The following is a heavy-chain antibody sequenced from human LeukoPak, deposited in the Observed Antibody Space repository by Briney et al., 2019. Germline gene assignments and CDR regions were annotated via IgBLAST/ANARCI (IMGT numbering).Heavy chain of an antibody. CDR2: ISYDGSNK. Sequence: GGSLRLSCAASGFTFSSYGMHWVHQAPGKGLEWVAVISYDGSNKYYADSVKGRFTISRDNSKNTLYLQMNSLRAEDTAVYYCANTDTDYGDYGGAFDIWGQGTMVTVSS. CDR3: ANTDTDYGDYGGAFDI. D-gene: IGHD4-17*01. V-gene: IGHV3-30*18. J-gene: IGHJ3*02. CDR1: GFTFSSYG.